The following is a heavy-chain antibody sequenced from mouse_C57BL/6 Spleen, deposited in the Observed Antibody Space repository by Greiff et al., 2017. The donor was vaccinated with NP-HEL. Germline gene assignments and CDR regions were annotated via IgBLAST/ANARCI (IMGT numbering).Heavy chain of an antibody. CDR2: IYPGDGDT. V-gene: IGHV1-82*01. CDR3: ARDYGSSYGNSFDY. CDR1: GYAFSSSW. Sequence: VQLQQSGPELVKPGASVKISCKASGYAFSSSWMNWVKQRPGKGLEWIGRIYPGDGDTNYNGKFKGKATLTADKSSSTAYMQLSSLTSEDSAVYFCARDYGSSYGNSFDYWGQGTTLTVSS. J-gene: IGHJ2*01. D-gene: IGHD1-1*01.